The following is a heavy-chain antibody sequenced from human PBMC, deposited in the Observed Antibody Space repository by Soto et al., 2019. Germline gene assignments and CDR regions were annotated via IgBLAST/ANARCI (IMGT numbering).Heavy chain of an antibody. CDR3: GRDLNSEFPAAAGNFWGY. CDR2: INPSGGST. V-gene: IGHV1-46*01. J-gene: IGHJ4*02. Sequence: ASVKVSCKASGYTFTSYYMHWVRQAPGQGLEWMGIINPSGGSTSYAQKFQGRVTMTRDTSTSTVYMELSSLRSEETAVYYCGRDLNSEFPAAAGNFWGYWGQGTLVTVSS. CDR1: GYTFTSYY. D-gene: IGHD6-13*01.